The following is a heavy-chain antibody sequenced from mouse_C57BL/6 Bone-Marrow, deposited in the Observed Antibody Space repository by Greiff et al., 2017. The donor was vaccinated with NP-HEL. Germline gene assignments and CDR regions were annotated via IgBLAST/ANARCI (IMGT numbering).Heavy chain of an antibody. CDR2: IRNKANGYTS. Sequence: EVQGVESGGGLVQPGGSLSLSCAASGFTFTDYYMSWVRQPPGKALEWLGSIRNKANGYTSEYSASVKVRFTISSDNTQSYLYLKMNALRAEDSATNYCERSIYYVYTDEPYYAMDYWGQGTSVTVSS. CDR3: ERSIYYVYTDEPYYAMDY. V-gene: IGHV7-3*01. CDR1: GFTFTDYY. D-gene: IGHD2-2*01. J-gene: IGHJ4*01.